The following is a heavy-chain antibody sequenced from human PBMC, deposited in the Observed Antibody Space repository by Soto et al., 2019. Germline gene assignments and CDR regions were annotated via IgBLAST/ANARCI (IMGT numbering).Heavy chain of an antibody. CDR2: ISTYNGNT. J-gene: IGHJ4*02. CDR1: GYTFTTYG. D-gene: IGHD3-22*01. Sequence: QVQLVQSGAEVKKPGASVKVSCKASGYTFTTYGMSWVRQAPGQGLDWMGWISTYNGNTKYAERLQGRVTMTTDTTTSTAYRELRSLRSEDTAVYYCARGPTDYYDNSGNYFLDYWGQGTLGTVAS. V-gene: IGHV1-18*01. CDR3: ARGPTDYYDNSGNYFLDY.